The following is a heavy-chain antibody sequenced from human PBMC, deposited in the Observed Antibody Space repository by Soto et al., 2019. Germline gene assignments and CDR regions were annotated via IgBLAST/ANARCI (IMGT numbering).Heavy chain of an antibody. J-gene: IGHJ6*02. CDR3: ARDQGGSIWYYSHGMDV. V-gene: IGHV3-7*03. CDR2: IKQDGSEK. D-gene: IGHD6-13*01. Sequence: PGGSLRLSCAASGFTFSSYWMSWVRQAPGKGLEWVANIKQDGSEKYYVDSVKGRFTISRDNAKNSLYLQMNSLRAEDTAVYYCARDQGGSIWYYSHGMDVWGQGTTVTVSS. CDR1: GFTFSSYW.